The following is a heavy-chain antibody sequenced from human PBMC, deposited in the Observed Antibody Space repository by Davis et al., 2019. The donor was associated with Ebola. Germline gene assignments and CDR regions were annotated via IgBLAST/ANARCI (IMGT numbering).Heavy chain of an antibody. D-gene: IGHD3-22*01. J-gene: IGHJ3*02. CDR1: GGSFSGYY. Sequence: SETLSLTCTVSGGSFSGYYWSWMRQSPGKGLDWIGEITHSGSTNYDPSLKSRVTISVDTSKNQFSLKLSSVTAADTAVYYCARVPAMIVVVVRARGAFDIWGQGTMVTVSS. V-gene: IGHV4-34*01. CDR2: ITHSGST. CDR3: ARVPAMIVVVVRARGAFDI.